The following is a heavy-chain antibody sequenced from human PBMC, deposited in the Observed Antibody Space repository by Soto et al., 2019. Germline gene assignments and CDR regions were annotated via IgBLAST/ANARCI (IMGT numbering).Heavy chain of an antibody. CDR2: ISAYNGNT. CDR1: GYTFTSYG. V-gene: IGHV1-18*01. CDR3: ASDYGFGELFDP. Sequence: QVQLVQSGAEVKKPGASVKVSCKASGYTFTSYGISWVRQAPGQGLEWMGWISAYNGNTNHGQKPQGRVTMTTDTSTSTASMELRSRRSDDTAVYYCASDYGFGELFDPWGQGTLVTVSS. J-gene: IGHJ5*02. D-gene: IGHD3-10*01.